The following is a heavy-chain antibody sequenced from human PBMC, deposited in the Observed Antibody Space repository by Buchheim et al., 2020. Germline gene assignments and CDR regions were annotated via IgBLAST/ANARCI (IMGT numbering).Heavy chain of an antibody. CDR1: GGSISSSSYY. CDR3: ARGAGRGSSPYYYYYGMDV. V-gene: IGHV4-39*01. J-gene: IGHJ6*02. D-gene: IGHD6-13*01. CDR2: IYYSGST. Sequence: QLQLQESGPGLVKPSETLSLTCTVSGGSISSSSYYWGWIRQPPGKGLEWIGSIYYSGSTYYNPSLKSRVTISVDTSKNQFSLKLSSVTAADTAVYYCARGAGRGSSPYYYYYGMDVWGQGTT.